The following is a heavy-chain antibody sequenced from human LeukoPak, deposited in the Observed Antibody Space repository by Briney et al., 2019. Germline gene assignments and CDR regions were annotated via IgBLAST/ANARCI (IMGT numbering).Heavy chain of an antibody. J-gene: IGHJ6*02. CDR3: ARDVGSSRYPYYYYGMDV. D-gene: IGHD2-15*01. Sequence: GGSLRLSCAASGFTFSGCYMSWIRQAPGKGLEWVSYISSSGSTIYYADSVKGRFTISRDNAKNSLNLQMNSLRAEDTAVYYCARDVGSSRYPYYYYGMDVWGQGTTVTVSS. V-gene: IGHV3-11*01. CDR2: ISSSGSTI. CDR1: GFTFSGCY.